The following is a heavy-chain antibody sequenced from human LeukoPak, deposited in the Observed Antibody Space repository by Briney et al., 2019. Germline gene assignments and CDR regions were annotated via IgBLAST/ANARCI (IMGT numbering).Heavy chain of an antibody. CDR2: INTNTGNP. CDR3: SSFFCTSALCYYLDY. V-gene: IGHV7-4-1*02. CDR1: GYTFTSNA. Sequence: ASVKVSCKASGYTFTSNALGWVRQAPGQGLEWMGWINTNTGNPTYAQGFTGRFVFSLDTSDNTAYLQISSLQAEDTAVYSCSSFFCTSALCYYLDYWGQGTLVTVSS. D-gene: IGHD2-8*01. J-gene: IGHJ4*02.